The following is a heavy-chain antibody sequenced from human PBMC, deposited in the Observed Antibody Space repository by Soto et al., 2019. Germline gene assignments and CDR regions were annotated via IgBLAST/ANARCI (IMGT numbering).Heavy chain of an antibody. V-gene: IGHV1-3*01. J-gene: IGHJ5*01. D-gene: IGHD2-15*01. CDR1: GYIFTNYA. CDR3: GRAYCSGDSCYDC. Sequence: ASVKVSCKASGYIFTNYAIHCVRQAPGQRLEWMGWFDAGNGDANYAQMLQGRVTMTTDTSTSTAYMELRSLKSDDTAVYYCGRAYCSGDSCYDCWGHGTLVTVSS. CDR2: FDAGNGDA.